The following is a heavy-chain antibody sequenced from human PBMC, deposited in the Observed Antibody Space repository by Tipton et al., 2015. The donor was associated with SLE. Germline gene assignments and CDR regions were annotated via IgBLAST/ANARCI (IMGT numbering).Heavy chain of an antibody. CDR1: GVSFRNYN. D-gene: IGHD2-21*01. Sequence: GSLRLSCAASGVSFRNYNMNWVRQAPGKGLEWISHISTTSSTIFYADSVKGRFTISRDNARNSLFLQMNSLRAEDTAIYYCARDVSVLIPVGVDGRDGNWGQGTLVTVSS. V-gene: IGHV3-48*01. CDR2: ISTTSSTI. J-gene: IGHJ4*02. CDR3: ARDVSVLIPVGVDGRDGN.